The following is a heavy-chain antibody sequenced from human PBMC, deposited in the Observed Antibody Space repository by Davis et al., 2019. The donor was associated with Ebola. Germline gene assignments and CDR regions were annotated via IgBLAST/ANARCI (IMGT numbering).Heavy chain of an antibody. CDR2: INHSGSA. J-gene: IGHJ4*02. CDR3: ARGPVVLMVYTVGGYDY. Sequence: SETLSLTCTVSGYSISSGYFWSWIRQPPGKGLEWIGEINHSGSANYNPSLRSRVSISIDTSKNQFSLNLSSVTAADTAVYYCARGPVVLMVYTVGGYDYWGQGILATVSS. CDR1: GYSISSGYF. V-gene: IGHV4-38-2*02. D-gene: IGHD2-8*01.